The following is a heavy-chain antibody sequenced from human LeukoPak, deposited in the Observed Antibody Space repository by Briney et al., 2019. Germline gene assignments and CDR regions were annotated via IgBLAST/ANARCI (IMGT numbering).Heavy chain of an antibody. J-gene: IGHJ4*02. Sequence: KTSETLSLTCAVSGASISSYYWSWIRQPAGKGLEWIGRLFTSGSTKYNPSLKSRVTIVVDKSKKHFSLKLGSVTAADTAVYYCARDTGDGFYDYWGQGSLVTVSS. D-gene: IGHD5-24*01. V-gene: IGHV4-4*07. CDR1: GASISSYY. CDR3: ARDTGDGFYDY. CDR2: LFTSGST.